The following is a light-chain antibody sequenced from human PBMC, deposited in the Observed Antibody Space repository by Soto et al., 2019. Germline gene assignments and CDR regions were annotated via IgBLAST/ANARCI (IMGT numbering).Light chain of an antibody. CDR3: QQYGASTWA. CDR1: QRVSNNY. J-gene: IGKJ1*01. V-gene: IGKV3-20*01. CDR2: GAS. Sequence: EIVLTQSPGTLPLSPGERATLSCRASQRVSNNYLAWYQQKPGQAPRLLIYGASSRATGIPDRFSGSGSGTDFTLTISRLEPEDFAVYYCQQYGASTWAFGQGTKVEIK.